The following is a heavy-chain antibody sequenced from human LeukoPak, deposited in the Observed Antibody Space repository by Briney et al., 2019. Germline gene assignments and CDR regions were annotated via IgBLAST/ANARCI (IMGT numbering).Heavy chain of an antibody. CDR3: ARHGSSWSLDY. J-gene: IGHJ4*02. CDR2: IYYSGST. V-gene: IGHV4-59*08. D-gene: IGHD6-13*01. Sequence: SETLSLTCTVSGGSISNYFWSWIRQPPGKGLEWIGYIYYSGSTNYNPSLKSRVTISVDTSKNQFSPKLSSVTAADTAVYYCARHGSSWSLDYWGQGTLVTVSS. CDR1: GGSISNYF.